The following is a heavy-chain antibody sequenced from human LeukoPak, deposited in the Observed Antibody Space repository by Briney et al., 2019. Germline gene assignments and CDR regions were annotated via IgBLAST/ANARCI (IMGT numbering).Heavy chain of an antibody. D-gene: IGHD2-15*01. CDR1: RFTFSSYG. V-gene: IGHV3-30*02. J-gene: IGHJ4*02. CDR2: IRYDGRSK. CDR3: AKDQDLYCSGGSCYSTLDY. Sequence: GGSLRLSCAASRFTFSSYGMHWVRQAPGKGLAWVSFIRYDGRSKYYADSVKGRFTISRDNSKNTLYLQMNSLRVEDTAVYYCAKDQDLYCSGGSCYSTLDYWGQGTLVTVSS.